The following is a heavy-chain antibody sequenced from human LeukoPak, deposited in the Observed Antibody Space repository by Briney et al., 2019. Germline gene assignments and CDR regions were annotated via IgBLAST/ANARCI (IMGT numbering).Heavy chain of an antibody. V-gene: IGHV3-53*01. J-gene: IGHJ4*02. CDR3: ARSPVLDRNDWSFAD. CDR1: GFTVSRNY. D-gene: IGHD1-1*01. Sequence: GGSLRLSCAASGFTVSRNYMSWVRQAPGKGLEWVSVSYSGGDTYYPDSVKGRFTVSRDNPKNTVYLQMNSLRAEATAVYFCARSPVLDRNDWSFADWGQGTLVTVSS. CDR2: SYSGGDT.